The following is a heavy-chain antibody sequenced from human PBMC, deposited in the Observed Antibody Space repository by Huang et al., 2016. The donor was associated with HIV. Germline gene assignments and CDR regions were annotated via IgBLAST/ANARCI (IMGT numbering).Heavy chain of an antibody. V-gene: IGHV1-46*01. CDR1: GYTFTSYY. Sequence: QVQLVQSGAEVKKPGASVKVSCKTSGYTFTSYYLHWGRQAPGQGLEWMGIIDPRGGTTTDAQKVQGRVTMTWDTSTSTVFMELTSLTYEDTAVYYCARAVSSERDFDYWGQGTLVTVSS. CDR3: ARAVSSERDFDY. J-gene: IGHJ4*02. D-gene: IGHD3-16*02. CDR2: IDPRGGTT.